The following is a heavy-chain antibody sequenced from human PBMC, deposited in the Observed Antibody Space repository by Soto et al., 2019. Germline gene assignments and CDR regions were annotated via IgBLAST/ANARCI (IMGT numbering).Heavy chain of an antibody. V-gene: IGHV3-48*01. J-gene: IGHJ6*02. CDR1: GFTFSSYS. CDR3: ARYCSSTSCPGARVYGMDV. D-gene: IGHD2-2*01. Sequence: PGGSLRLSCAASGFTFSSYSMNWVRQAPGKGLEWVSYISSSSSTIYYADSVKGRFTISRDNAKNSLCLQMNSLRAEDTAVYYCARYCSSTSCPGARVYGMDVWGLGTTVTVSS. CDR2: ISSSSSTI.